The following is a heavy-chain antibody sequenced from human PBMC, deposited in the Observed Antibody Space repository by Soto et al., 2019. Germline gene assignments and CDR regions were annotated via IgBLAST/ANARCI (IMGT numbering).Heavy chain of an antibody. CDR2: IKSDETTT. J-gene: IGHJ4*02. Sequence: EVQLVESGGGLVQPGGSLSLSCAASGFTFTNYWMHWVRQVPGKGPEWVSGIKSDETTTDYADSVKGRFTISRDNAKNTVYLQMSSLRAEDTAVYYCARGLYLAYGQDYWGQGMLVTVSP. CDR1: GFTFTNYW. V-gene: IGHV3-74*01. CDR3: ARGLYLAYGQDY. D-gene: IGHD4-17*01.